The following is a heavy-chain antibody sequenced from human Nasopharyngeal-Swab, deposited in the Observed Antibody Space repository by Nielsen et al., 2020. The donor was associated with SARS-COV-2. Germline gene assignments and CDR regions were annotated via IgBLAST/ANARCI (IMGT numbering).Heavy chain of an antibody. Sequence: GESLKISCAASGFTFSSYSMSWVRQAPGKGLEWVSSISSSSSYIYYADSVKGRFTISRDNAKNSLYLQMNSLRAEDTAVYYCARADSSSWYFDYWGQGTLVTVSS. CDR2: ISSSSSYI. CDR1: GFTFSSYS. J-gene: IGHJ4*02. D-gene: IGHD6-13*01. CDR3: ARADSSSWYFDY. V-gene: IGHV3-21*01.